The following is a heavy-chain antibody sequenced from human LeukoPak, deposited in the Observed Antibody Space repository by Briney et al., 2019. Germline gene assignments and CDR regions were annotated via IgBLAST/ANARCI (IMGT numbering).Heavy chain of an antibody. Sequence: SVKVSCKASGGTFSNYGISWVRQAPGQGLEWMGGIIPMFSTTNYAQKFQGRVTITADESTSTAYMELSSLRSEDTAVYSCASFYYDSSGYDAFDIWGQGTMVTVSS. CDR2: IIPMFSTT. J-gene: IGHJ3*02. D-gene: IGHD3-22*01. CDR1: GGTFSNYG. CDR3: ASFYYDSSGYDAFDI. V-gene: IGHV1-69*13.